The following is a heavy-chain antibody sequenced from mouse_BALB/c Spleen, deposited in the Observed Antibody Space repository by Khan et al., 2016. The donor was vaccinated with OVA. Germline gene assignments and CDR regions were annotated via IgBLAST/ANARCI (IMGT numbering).Heavy chain of an antibody. J-gene: IGHJ2*01. CDR2: ISSGGSYT. Sequence: EVELVESGGGLVKPGGSLKLSCAASGFTFSSYALSWVRQTPEKRLEWVATISSGGSYTYYPGSVKGRFTISRDNARNTLYLQMSGLRSEDTAMYYCARTPGYYGSNYFDYWGQGSTLTVSS. CDR1: GFTFSSYA. V-gene: IGHV5-9-3*01. D-gene: IGHD1-1*01. CDR3: ARTPGYYGSNYFDY.